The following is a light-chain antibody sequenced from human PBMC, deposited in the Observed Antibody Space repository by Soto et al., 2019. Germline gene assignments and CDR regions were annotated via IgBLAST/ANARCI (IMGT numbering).Light chain of an antibody. CDR1: QSISSY. Sequence: EIVLTQSPATLSLSPGERATLSCRASQSISSYLAWYQQKPGQAPRLLIYDASNRATGIPARFSGSGSGTDFTLTISRLEPEDFAVYYCQQYGSSLLTFGGGTKVDI. CDR3: QQYGSSLLT. CDR2: DAS. V-gene: IGKV3-20*01. J-gene: IGKJ4*01.